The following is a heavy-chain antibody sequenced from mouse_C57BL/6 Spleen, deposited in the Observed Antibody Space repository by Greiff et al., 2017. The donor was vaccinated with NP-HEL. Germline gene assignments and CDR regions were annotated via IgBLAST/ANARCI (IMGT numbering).Heavy chain of an antibody. CDR3: ARGGTTVVYFDY. Sequence: EVKLVESGGGLVKPGGSLKLSCAASGFTFSSYAMSWVRQTPEKRLEWVATISDGGSYTYYPDNVKGRFTISRDHAKNHLYLQMCPLTSEDTAMYYCARGGTTVVYFDYWGQGTTLTVSS. CDR1: GFTFSSYA. D-gene: IGHD1-1*01. V-gene: IGHV5-4*03. CDR2: ISDGGSYT. J-gene: IGHJ2*01.